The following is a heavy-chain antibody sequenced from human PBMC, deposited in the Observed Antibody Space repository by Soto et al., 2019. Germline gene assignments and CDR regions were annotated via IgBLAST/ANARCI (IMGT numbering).Heavy chain of an antibody. J-gene: IGHJ4*02. V-gene: IGHV5-51*01. Sequence: PGEPLKISCKGSGYIFSDYWIAWVRQMPGKGLEWMAIISPRDSDTRYSPSFRGQVTLSADKFINTAYLQWYSLEASDTAIYYCARRGEYRGNDLGFWGQGTPVTVSS. CDR2: ISPRDSDT. CDR1: GYIFSDYW. CDR3: ARRGEYRGNDLGF. D-gene: IGHD1-1*01.